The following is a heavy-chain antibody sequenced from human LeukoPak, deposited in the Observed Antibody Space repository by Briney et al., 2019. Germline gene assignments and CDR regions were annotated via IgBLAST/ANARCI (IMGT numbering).Heavy chain of an antibody. J-gene: IGHJ4*02. CDR3: ARDQIGYGLDY. V-gene: IGHV4-59*01. CDR1: GGSISSYY. Sequence: PSETLSLTCTVSGGSISSYYWSWIRQPPGKGLEWIGYIYNSWNTNYNPSLQSRVTISMDASRKQFSLNLTSVTAADTAVYYCARDQIGYGLDYWGQGTLVTVSS. D-gene: IGHD5-18*01. CDR2: IYNSWNT.